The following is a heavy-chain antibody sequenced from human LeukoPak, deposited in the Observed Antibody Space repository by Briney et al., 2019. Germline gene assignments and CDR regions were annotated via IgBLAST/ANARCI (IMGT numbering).Heavy chain of an antibody. V-gene: IGHV3-66*01. CDR3: ARGPGWSYFDY. D-gene: IGHD2-15*01. CDR1: GFTAGIYY. J-gene: IGHJ4*02. CDR2: LYSDGST. Sequence: PGGSLILSCEVSGFTAGIYYMTWIRQAPGRGLEWVSYLYSDGSTYYADSVKDRFTVSRDNSKNTVYLQMSSLRAEDTAVYYCARGPGWSYFDYWGQGTLVTVSS.